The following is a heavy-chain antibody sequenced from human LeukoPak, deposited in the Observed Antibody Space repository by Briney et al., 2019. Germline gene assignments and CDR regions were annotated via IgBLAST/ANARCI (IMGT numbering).Heavy chain of an antibody. Sequence: SETLSLTCTVSGDSISSDDYYWSWIRQPAGKGLEWIGRFSASGNSNYNPSLKSRLTISVDRSKNQFSLKLTSVTAADTAVYYCARRHYGDFFDYWGQGTLVTVSS. CDR2: FSASGNS. CDR1: GDSISSDDYY. V-gene: IGHV4-61*02. D-gene: IGHD4-17*01. J-gene: IGHJ4*02. CDR3: ARRHYGDFFDY.